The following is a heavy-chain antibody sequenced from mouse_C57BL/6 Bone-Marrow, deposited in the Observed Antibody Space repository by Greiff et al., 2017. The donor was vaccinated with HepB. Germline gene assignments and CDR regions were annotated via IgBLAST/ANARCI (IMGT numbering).Heavy chain of an antibody. CDR1: GYTFTDYY. V-gene: IGHV1-26*01. Sequence: EVQLQQSGPELVKPGASVKISCKASGYTFTDYYMNWVKQSHGKSLEWIGDTNPNNGGTSYNQKFKGKATLTVDKSSSTAYMELRSLTSEDSAVYYCARCDYYSNYVAMDYWGQGTSVTVSS. CDR3: ARCDYYSNYVAMDY. D-gene: IGHD2-5*01. J-gene: IGHJ4*01. CDR2: TNPNNGGT.